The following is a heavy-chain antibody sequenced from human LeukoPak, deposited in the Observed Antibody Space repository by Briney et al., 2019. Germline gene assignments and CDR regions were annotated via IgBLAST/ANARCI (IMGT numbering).Heavy chain of an antibody. V-gene: IGHV4-34*01. CDR1: GGSFRGYY. CDR2: INHSGST. CDR3: ARKDIVVVVATTSTSFDH. D-gene: IGHD2-15*01. Sequence: SETLSLTCAVYGGSFRGYYWSWIRQPPGKGREWSGEINHSGSTNYNPSLKRRVNISVDTSKKQFSLKLSPVTAADTAVYYCARKDIVVVVATTSTSFDHWGQGTLVTVSS. J-gene: IGHJ5*02.